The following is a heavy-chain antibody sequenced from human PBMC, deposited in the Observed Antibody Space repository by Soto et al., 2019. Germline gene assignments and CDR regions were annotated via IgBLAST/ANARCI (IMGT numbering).Heavy chain of an antibody. CDR3: ARGGGYCSGGSCYGAVFHNWFDP. CDR2: IYYSGST. D-gene: IGHD2-15*01. J-gene: IGHJ5*02. CDR1: GGSISSGGYY. V-gene: IGHV4-31*03. Sequence: QVQLQESGPGLVKPSQTLSLTCTVSGGSISSGGYYWSWIRQHPGKGLEWIGYIYYSGSTYYNPSLKSRVTISVDTSKNQFSLKLSSVTAADTAVYYCARGGGYCSGGSCYGAVFHNWFDPWGQGTLVTVSS.